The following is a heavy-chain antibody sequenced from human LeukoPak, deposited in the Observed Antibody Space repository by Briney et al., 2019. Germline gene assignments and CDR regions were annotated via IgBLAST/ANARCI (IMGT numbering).Heavy chain of an antibody. V-gene: IGHV3-13*01. D-gene: IGHD1-26*01. J-gene: IGHJ3*02. CDR1: GFTFSSYD. Sequence: PGGSLRLSCAASGFTFSSYDMHWVRQATGKGLEWVSAIGTAGDTYYPGSVKGRFAISRENAKNSLYLQMNSLRAGDTAVYYCAKGWLKSSLDGFDMWGQGTMVIVSS. CDR2: IGTAGDT. CDR3: AKGWLKSSLDGFDM.